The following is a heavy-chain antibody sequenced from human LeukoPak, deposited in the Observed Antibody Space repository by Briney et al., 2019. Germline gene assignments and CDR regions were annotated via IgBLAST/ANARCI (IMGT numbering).Heavy chain of an antibody. CDR1: GGSVSSGSYY. CDR2: IYYSGST. Sequence: SETLSLTCTVSGGSVSSGSYYWGWIRQPPGKGLEWIGYIYYSGSTNYNPSLKSRVTISVDTSKNQFSLKLSSVTAADTAVYYCARVDYYYDMDVWGQGTTVTVSS. V-gene: IGHV4-61*01. CDR3: ARVDYYYDMDV. J-gene: IGHJ6*02.